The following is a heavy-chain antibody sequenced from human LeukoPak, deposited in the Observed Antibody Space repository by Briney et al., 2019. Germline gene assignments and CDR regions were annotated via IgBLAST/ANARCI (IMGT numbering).Heavy chain of an antibody. V-gene: IGHV4-39*01. CDR3: ARHLYGSGLHRIDY. CDR2: IYYSGST. J-gene: IGHJ4*02. CDR1: GGSISSTNYY. Sequence: SETLSLTCSVSGGSISSTNYYWGWIRQPPGKGLEWIGSIYYSGSTYYNPSLKSRVTISVDTSKNQFSLKLSSVTAADTAVYHCARHLYGSGLHRIDYWGQGTLVTVSP. D-gene: IGHD6-19*01.